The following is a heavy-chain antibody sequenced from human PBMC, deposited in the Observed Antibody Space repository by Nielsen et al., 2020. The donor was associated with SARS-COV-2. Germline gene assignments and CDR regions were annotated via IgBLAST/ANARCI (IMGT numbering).Heavy chain of an antibody. D-gene: IGHD3-3*01. V-gene: IGHV3-30*04. CDR2: ISYDGSNK. Sequence: GGSLRLSCAASGFTFSSYAMHWVRQAPGKGLEWVAVISYDGSNKYYADSVKGRFTISRDNSKNTLYLQMNSLRAEDTAVYYCAKERFLEWLLTLRYFDYWGQGTLVTVSS. CDR3: AKERFLEWLLTLRYFDY. J-gene: IGHJ4*02. CDR1: GFTFSSYA.